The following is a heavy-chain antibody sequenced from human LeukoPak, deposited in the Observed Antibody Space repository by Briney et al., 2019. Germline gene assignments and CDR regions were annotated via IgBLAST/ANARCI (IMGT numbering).Heavy chain of an antibody. J-gene: IGHJ5*02. CDR1: GGSISSGDYY. Sequence: SESLSLTCTVSGGSISSGDYYWSWIRQPPGKGLEWIGYIYYSGSTYYNPSLKSRVTISVDTSKNQFSLKLSSVTAADTAVYYCAREDGYDVNWFDPWGQGTLVTVSS. V-gene: IGHV4-30-4*01. CDR3: AREDGYDVNWFDP. D-gene: IGHD5-12*01. CDR2: IYYSGST.